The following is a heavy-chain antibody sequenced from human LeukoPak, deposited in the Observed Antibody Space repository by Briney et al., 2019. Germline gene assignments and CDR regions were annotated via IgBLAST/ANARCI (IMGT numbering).Heavy chain of an antibody. CDR1: GFTFSSYG. J-gene: IGHJ4*02. V-gene: IGHV3-33*01. D-gene: IGHD3-16*01. CDR2: IWYDGSNK. CDR3: ARGRPYVIDY. Sequence: GRSLRLSCAASGFTFSSYGMHWVRQAPGKGLEWVAVIWYDGSNKYYADSVKGRFTISRDNSKNALYLQMNSLRAEDTAVYYCARGRPYVIDYWGQGTLVTVSS.